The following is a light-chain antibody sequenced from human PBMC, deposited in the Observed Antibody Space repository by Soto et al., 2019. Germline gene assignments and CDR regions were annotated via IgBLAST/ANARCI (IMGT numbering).Light chain of an antibody. Sequence: QSALTQPASVSGSPGQSITISCTGTSSDVGSYNLVSWYQQHPGKAPKLMIYEGSKRPSGVSNRFSGSKSGNTASLTISGLHAEDEADYYCCSYAGSSTHYVFGTGTKLTVL. J-gene: IGLJ1*01. CDR1: SSDVGSYNL. V-gene: IGLV2-23*01. CDR2: EGS. CDR3: CSYAGSSTHYV.